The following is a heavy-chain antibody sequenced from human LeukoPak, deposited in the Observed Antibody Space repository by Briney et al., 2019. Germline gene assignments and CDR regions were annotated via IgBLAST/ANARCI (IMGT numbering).Heavy chain of an antibody. CDR3: ARLGGGDEHVSNSAIYGMDV. D-gene: IGHD3-16*01. CDR2: ISYDGSYK. V-gene: IGHV3-30*04. CDR1: EFTFSSYS. J-gene: IGHJ6*02. Sequence: GRSLRPSCAASEFTFSSYSMHWVRQAPGKGLEWVALISYDGSYKDYADSVKGRFSLSRDNSKNTLYLQMNSLRAEDTAVYYCARLGGGDEHVSNSAIYGMDVWGPGTTVAVSS.